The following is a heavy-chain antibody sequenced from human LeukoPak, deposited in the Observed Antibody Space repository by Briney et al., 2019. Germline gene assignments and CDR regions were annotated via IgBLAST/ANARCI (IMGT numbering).Heavy chain of an antibody. V-gene: IGHV4-39*07. D-gene: IGHD6-19*01. CDR1: GGSISSSSYY. CDR2: IYYSGST. J-gene: IGHJ6*03. CDR3: ARDQSGPGWYRTLYYYYYMDV. Sequence: PSETLSLTCTVSGGSISSSSYYWGWIRQPPGNGLEWIGSIYYSGSTYYDPSLKSRVTISVDTSKNQFSLKLSSVTAADTAVYYCARDQSGPGWYRTLYYYYYMDVWGKGTTVTVSS.